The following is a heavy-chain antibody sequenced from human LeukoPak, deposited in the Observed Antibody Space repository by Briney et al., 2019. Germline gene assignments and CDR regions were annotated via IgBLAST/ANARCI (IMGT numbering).Heavy chain of an antibody. D-gene: IGHD3-9*01. V-gene: IGHV3-23*01. CDR2: ISDTGGRT. Sequence: GGALRLSCAASVFSFSGYAVCWVRHAPGRGLECVSTISDTGGRTYYAHSVKGRFTISRDNSKNTLYLKMNSLRAEHTAIYYCAKGTMYYDILDYWGQGTLVSVSS. CDR1: VFSFSGYA. CDR3: AKGTMYYDILDY. J-gene: IGHJ4*02.